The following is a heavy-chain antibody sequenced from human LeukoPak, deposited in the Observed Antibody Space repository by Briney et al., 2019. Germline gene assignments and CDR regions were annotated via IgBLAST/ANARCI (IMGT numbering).Heavy chain of an antibody. V-gene: IGHV3-23*01. Sequence: GGSLRLSCAASGFTFSTYAPNWVRQAPGKGLYWVSAISGNGYSTYYADSVKGRFTISRDNSKNTLYLQMNSLRADDTAVYYCAKTGGPWGWGQGTLVTVSS. J-gene: IGHJ4*02. CDR3: AKTGGPWG. CDR1: GFTFSTYA. CDR2: ISGNGYST. D-gene: IGHD7-27*01.